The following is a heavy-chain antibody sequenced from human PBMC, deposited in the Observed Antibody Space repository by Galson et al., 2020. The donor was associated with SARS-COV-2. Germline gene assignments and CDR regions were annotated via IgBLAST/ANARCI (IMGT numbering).Heavy chain of an antibody. CDR1: GYTFTGYY. D-gene: IGHD6-13*01. Sequence: ASVKVTCKASGYTFTGYYMHWVRQAPGQGLEWMGWINPNSGGTNYAQKFQDRVTMTRDTSISTAYMELSRLRSDDTAVYYCARVGAAAGCYYYYGMDVWGQGTTVTVSS. CDR3: ARVGAAAGCYYYYGMDV. V-gene: IGHV1-2*02. CDR2: INPNSGGT. J-gene: IGHJ6*02.